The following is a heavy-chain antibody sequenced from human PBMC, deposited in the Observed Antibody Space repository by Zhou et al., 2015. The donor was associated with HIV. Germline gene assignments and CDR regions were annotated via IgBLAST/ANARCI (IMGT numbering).Heavy chain of an antibody. D-gene: IGHD3-9*01. J-gene: IGHJ4*02. CDR3: ARDRGRGRTYYDKLTGRGYFDY. CDR1: GDTFSTYS. V-gene: IGHV1-69*01. Sequence: GAEVKKPGSSVKVPCKTSGDTFSTYSVSRVRQAPGRGLGWRGGLFGTQNDAQKFQGRVTITADESTSTAYMELSSLRSEDTAVYYCARDRGRGRTYYDKLTGRGYFDYWGQGTLVTVSS. CDR2: LFGTQ.